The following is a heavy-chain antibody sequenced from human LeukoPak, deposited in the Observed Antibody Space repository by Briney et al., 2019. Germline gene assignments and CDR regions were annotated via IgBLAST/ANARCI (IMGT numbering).Heavy chain of an antibody. CDR2: SSSGSSTI. V-gene: IGHV3-48*02. D-gene: IGHD2-15*01. Sequence: PGGSLRLSCAASGFSFSSYNMNWVRQAPGKGLEWVSYSSSGSSTIYYADSVKGRFTVTRDNAENSLYLQMNSLRDEDTAVYYCARVPGYCSGGSCFSTYFDYWGQGTLVTVSS. J-gene: IGHJ4*02. CDR1: GFSFSSYN. CDR3: ARVPGYCSGGSCFSTYFDY.